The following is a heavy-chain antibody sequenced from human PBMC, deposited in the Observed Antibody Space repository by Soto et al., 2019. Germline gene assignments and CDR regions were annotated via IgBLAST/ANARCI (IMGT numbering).Heavy chain of an antibody. Sequence: GGSLRLSCATSGFTFSTSAMDWVRQSPGKGLEWLSYISSSGDSIYYADSVKGRFTVSRDNAKNSLFLQMNSLRDEDTAFYYCVTNGPTRVTAGFDYWGQGXLVTVSS. CDR1: GFTFSTSA. CDR2: ISSSGDSI. V-gene: IGHV3-48*03. D-gene: IGHD4-17*01. CDR3: VTNGPTRVTAGFDY. J-gene: IGHJ4*02.